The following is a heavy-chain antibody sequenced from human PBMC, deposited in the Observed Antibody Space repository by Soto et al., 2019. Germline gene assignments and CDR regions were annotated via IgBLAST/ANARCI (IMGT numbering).Heavy chain of an antibody. J-gene: IGHJ1*01. D-gene: IGHD3-22*01. V-gene: IGHV2-5*02. CDR3: PRLTHCYLSMGYYSAAEYFQH. Sequence: QITLKESGPTLVKPTQTLTLTCTFSGFSLSTSGVGVGWIRQPPGKALEWLALIYWDDDKRYSPSLNSSHTITKVTSKYRVVLTIPNMDPVDTATYYCPRLTHCYLSMGYYSAAEYFQHWGPGTLVPVSS. CDR1: GFSLSTSGVG. CDR2: IYWDDDK.